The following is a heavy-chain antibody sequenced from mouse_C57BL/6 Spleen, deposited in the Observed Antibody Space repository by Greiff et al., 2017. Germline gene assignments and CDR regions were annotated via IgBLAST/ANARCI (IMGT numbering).Heavy chain of an antibody. CDR2: INPGSGGT. D-gene: IGHD1-1*01. CDR3: ARQGLRYAFAY. CDR1: GYAFTNYL. V-gene: IGHV1-54*01. J-gene: IGHJ3*01. Sequence: QVQLQQSGAELVRPGTSVKVSCKASGYAFTNYLIEWVKQRPGQGLEWIGVINPGSGGTNYNEKFKGKATLTADKSSSTAYMQLSSLTSEDSAVYFCARQGLRYAFAYWGQGTLVTVSA.